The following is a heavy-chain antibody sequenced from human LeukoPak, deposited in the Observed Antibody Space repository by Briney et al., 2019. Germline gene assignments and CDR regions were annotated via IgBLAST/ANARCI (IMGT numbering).Heavy chain of an antibody. Sequence: ASVKVSCKASGYTFTSYAITWVRQAPGQELEWMGWISASNGNTKYAQKLQGRVTMTTDTSTSTAYMELRSLRSDDTAVYYCARGSFGGYSSRWNPVDYWGQGTLVTVSS. CDR3: ARGSFGGYSSRWNPVDY. CDR2: ISASNGNT. J-gene: IGHJ4*02. V-gene: IGHV1-18*01. D-gene: IGHD6-13*01. CDR1: GYTFTSYA.